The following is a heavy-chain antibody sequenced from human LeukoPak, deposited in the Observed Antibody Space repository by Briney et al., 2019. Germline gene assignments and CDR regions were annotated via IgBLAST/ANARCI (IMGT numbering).Heavy chain of an antibody. Sequence: PGGSLRLSCAASGFTFSSYWMSWVRQAPGKGLEWVANIKQDGSEKYYVDSVKGRFTISRDNAKNSLYLQMNSLRAEDTAVYYCARDDVVPAAKIGYYYYGMDVWGQGTTVTVPS. J-gene: IGHJ6*02. CDR2: IKQDGSEK. V-gene: IGHV3-7*03. CDR1: GFTFSSYW. CDR3: ARDDVVPAAKIGYYYYGMDV. D-gene: IGHD2-2*01.